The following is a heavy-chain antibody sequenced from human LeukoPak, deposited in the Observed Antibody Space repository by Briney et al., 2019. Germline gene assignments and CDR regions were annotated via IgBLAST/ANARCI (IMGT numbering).Heavy chain of an antibody. CDR2: IKQDGSEK. Sequence: GGSLRLSCAASGFIFSSYWMNWVRQAPGKGLEWVANIKQDGSEKYYVDSVKGRFTISRDNAKNSVYLQMNSLRAEDTAVYYCARDRAMDDYWGQGTLVTVSS. CDR3: ARDRAMDDY. J-gene: IGHJ4*02. CDR1: GFIFSSYW. D-gene: IGHD5-18*01. V-gene: IGHV3-7*01.